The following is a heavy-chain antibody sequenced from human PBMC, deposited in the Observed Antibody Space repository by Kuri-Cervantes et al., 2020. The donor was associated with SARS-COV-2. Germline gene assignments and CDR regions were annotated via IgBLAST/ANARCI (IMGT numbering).Heavy chain of an antibody. J-gene: IGHJ3*02. V-gene: IGHV3-48*04. Sequence: GGSLTLSCAASGFTFSSHSMNWVRQAPGKGLEWVSYISSSSSTIYYADSVKGRFTISRDNAKNSLYLQMNSLRAEDTAVYYCARTGGSHSVGAFDIWGQGTMVTVSS. CDR2: ISSSSSTI. CDR3: ARTGGSHSVGAFDI. D-gene: IGHD1-26*01. CDR1: GFTFSSHS.